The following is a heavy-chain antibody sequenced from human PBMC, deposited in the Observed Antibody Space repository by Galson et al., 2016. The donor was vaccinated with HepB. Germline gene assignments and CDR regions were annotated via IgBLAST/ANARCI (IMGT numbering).Heavy chain of an antibody. Sequence: SLRFSCAASGFTFSETYMTWIRQAPGKGLEWISYITSSGGLSYYADSMEGRFTISRDNAKNSVYLQINSLRAEDTAVYYCASRGFYGSLDNWGQGTLVTVSS. CDR1: GFTFSETY. CDR2: ITSSGGLS. V-gene: IGHV3-11*01. CDR3: ASRGFYGSLDN. J-gene: IGHJ4*02. D-gene: IGHD6-25*01.